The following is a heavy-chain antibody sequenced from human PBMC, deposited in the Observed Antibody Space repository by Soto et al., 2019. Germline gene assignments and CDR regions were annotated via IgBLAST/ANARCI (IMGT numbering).Heavy chain of an antibody. Sequence: PGGSLRLSCATSGFTLSSYWMTWVRQAPGKGLEWVANINHDGSEKYYVDSVKGRFTISRDNAKNSLYLQMNSLRAEDTAVYYCARARGPNIWGQGTMVTVSS. D-gene: IGHD5-12*01. CDR2: INHDGSEK. J-gene: IGHJ3*02. CDR1: GFTLSSYW. V-gene: IGHV3-7*05. CDR3: ARARGPNI.